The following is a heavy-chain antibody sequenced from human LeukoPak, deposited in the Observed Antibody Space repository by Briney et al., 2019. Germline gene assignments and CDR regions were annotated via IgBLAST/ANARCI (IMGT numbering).Heavy chain of an antibody. D-gene: IGHD6-13*01. CDR3: ARGRAAAGGSGTNFDY. Sequence: NPSETLSLTCTVSGGSISGYHWSWIRQPPGKGLEWIGNIYYSGSTNYNPSLKSRVTISVDTSKNQFSLKLSSVTAADTAVYYCARGRAAAGGSGTNFDYWGQGTLVTVSS. CDR2: IYYSGST. J-gene: IGHJ4*02. CDR1: GGSISGYH. V-gene: IGHV4-59*01.